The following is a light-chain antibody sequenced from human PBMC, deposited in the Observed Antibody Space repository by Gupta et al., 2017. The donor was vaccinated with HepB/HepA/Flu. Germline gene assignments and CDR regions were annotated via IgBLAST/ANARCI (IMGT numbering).Light chain of an antibody. J-gene: IGLJ2*01. CDR3: LLDYGGAQLV. Sequence: VVTHEPSLTVSPRGPATTICASSTGAVTIGFSPNWFQQKPGQAPRVLIYSTNTKRSWNPARFSGSLRGGKAALTLSGVHPEDEAVYYCLLDYGGAQLVFGGGTKLTVL. CDR2: STN. V-gene: IGLV7-43*01. CDR1: TGAVTIGFS.